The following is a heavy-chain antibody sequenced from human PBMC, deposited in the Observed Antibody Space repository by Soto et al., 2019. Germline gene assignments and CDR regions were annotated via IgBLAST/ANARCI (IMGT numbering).Heavy chain of an antibody. CDR2: SSAYNGNT. Sequence: ASVKVSCKASGYTFSSYGISWVRQAPGQGLEWMGWSSAYNGNTNYAQKVQGRVTMTTDTSTSTAYMELRSLRSDDTAVYYCVRYSSIVGASAHHFRGQGSLVTV. J-gene: IGHJ4*02. D-gene: IGHD1-26*01. V-gene: IGHV1-18*01. CDR3: VRYSSIVGASAHHF. CDR1: GYTFSSYG.